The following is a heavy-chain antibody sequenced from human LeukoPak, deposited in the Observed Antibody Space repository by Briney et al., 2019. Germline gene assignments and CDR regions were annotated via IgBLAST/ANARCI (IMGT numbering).Heavy chain of an antibody. Sequence: HWASVKVSCKVSGYTLSELSIHWVRQAPGKGLEWMGGEDGEAIYAQKFQGRVTMTEDTSTDTAYMDLSSLISKDTAVYYCASIDLDSWGQGTLVTVSS. CDR1: GYTLSELS. J-gene: IGHJ4*02. V-gene: IGHV1-24*01. D-gene: IGHD3-22*01. CDR3: ASIDLDS. CDR2: EDGEA.